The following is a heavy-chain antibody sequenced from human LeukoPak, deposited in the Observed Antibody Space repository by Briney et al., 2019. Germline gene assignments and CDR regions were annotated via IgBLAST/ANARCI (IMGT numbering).Heavy chain of an antibody. CDR2: ITGSGGRT. D-gene: IGHD2-2*02. Sequence: GGSLRLPCAASGLTFSNFAMSWVRQAPGKGLEWVSMITGSGGRTFYADSVKGRFTISRDNSRDTLYLQMSSLRADDAAVYYCAKMKGPGLYLHYSMDVWGKGTTVTVSS. J-gene: IGHJ6*03. CDR1: GLTFSNFA. CDR3: AKMKGPGLYLHYSMDV. V-gene: IGHV3-23*01.